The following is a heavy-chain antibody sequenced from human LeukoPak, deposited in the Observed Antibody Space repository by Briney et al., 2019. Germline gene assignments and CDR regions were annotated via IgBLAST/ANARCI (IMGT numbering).Heavy chain of an antibody. J-gene: IGHJ4*02. D-gene: IGHD5-18*01. CDR1: GYTFNGFY. CDR3: ARAVRGYSYAYLPY. CDR2: ISAYDGNT. Sequence: ASVKVSCKASGYTFNGFYLHWVRQAPGQGLEWMGWISAYDGNTDYAQNLQGRVTMTTDTSTSTAYMELRSLRSDDTAVYYCARAVRGYSYAYLPYWGQGTLVTVSS. V-gene: IGHV1-18*04.